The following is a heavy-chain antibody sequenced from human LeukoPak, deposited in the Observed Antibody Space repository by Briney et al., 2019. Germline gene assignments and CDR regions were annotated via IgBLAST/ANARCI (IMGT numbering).Heavy chain of an antibody. CDR2: IYYSGST. CDR1: GGSISSYY. J-gene: IGHJ4*02. Sequence: PSVTLSLTCTVSGGSISSYYWSWIRQPPGKGLEWIGYIYYSGSTNYNPSLKSRVTISVDTSKNQFSLKLSSVTAADTAVYYCASLFGGVIDYWGQGTLVTVSS. V-gene: IGHV4-59*01. CDR3: ASLFGGVIDY. D-gene: IGHD3-16*01.